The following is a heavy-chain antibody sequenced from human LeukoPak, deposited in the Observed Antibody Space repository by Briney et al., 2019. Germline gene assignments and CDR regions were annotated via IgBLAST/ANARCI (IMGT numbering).Heavy chain of an antibody. CDR3: AAGGSYSHGMDV. CDR1: GGSFSGYY. J-gene: IGHJ6*02. Sequence: SETLSLTCAVYGGSFSGYYWSWIRQPPGKGLEWIGEINHSGSTNYNPSLKSRVTMSVDTSKNQFSLKLSSVTAADTAVYYCAAGGSYSHGMDVWGQGTTVTVSS. CDR2: INHSGST. V-gene: IGHV4-34*01. D-gene: IGHD1-26*01.